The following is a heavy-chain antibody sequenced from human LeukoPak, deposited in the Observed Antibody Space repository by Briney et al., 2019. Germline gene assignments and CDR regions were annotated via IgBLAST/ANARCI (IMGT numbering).Heavy chain of an antibody. CDR2: ISGRGGTT. D-gene: IGHD3-22*01. CDR3: AKDDRSNSSTYYFDY. CDR1: GLRFTSYV. V-gene: IGHV3-23*01. Sequence: GGSLRLSCAASGLRFTSYVMSWVRQAPGKGLEWVSTISGRGGTTYYADSVKGRFTISRDNSKDTLYLEMHGLRVEDTAVYYCAKDDRSNSSTYYFDYWGQGTLLTVSS. J-gene: IGHJ4*02.